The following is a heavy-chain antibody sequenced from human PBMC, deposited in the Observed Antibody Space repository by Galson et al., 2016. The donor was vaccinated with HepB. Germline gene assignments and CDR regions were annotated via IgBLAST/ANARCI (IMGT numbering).Heavy chain of an antibody. CDR2: VYSDGTT. D-gene: IGHD1-26*01. CDR3: ARDLSGYYYGLDI. V-gene: IGHV3-53*01. Sequence: SLRLSCAGSGFSVSNVYMNWVRQSPGKGLEWVSVVYSDGTTYYADSVKGRFAISRDNAKNTLYLQVNSLRAEDTAIYYCARDLSGYYYGLDIWGQGTTVTVSS. CDR1: GFSVSNVY. J-gene: IGHJ6*02.